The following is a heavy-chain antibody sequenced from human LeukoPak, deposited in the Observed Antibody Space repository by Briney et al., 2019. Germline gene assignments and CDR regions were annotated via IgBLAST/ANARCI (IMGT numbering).Heavy chain of an antibody. CDR2: IYYSGST. J-gene: IGHJ4*02. CDR3: ASLYSSSWYYYFDY. D-gene: IGHD6-13*01. CDR1: GGSISSSSYY. V-gene: IGHV4-39*01. Sequence: SETLSLTCTVSGGSISSSSYYWGWIRQPPGKGLDWIGNIYYSGSTYYNPSLKSRVTISVDTSQNEFSLEPSSVTAADTAVYYCASLYSSSWYYYFDYWGQGTLVTVSS.